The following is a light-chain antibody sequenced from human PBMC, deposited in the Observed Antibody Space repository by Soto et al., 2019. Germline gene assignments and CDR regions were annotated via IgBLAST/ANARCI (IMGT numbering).Light chain of an antibody. CDR1: QGVSRK. Sequence: EIVMTQSPATLSVSPGERATLSCRASQGVSRKLAWYQHKPGQAPRLLIYAASTRATGIPARFSGSGSGTDFTLTISSLQSEDFAVYYCHQYNHWLTWTFGQGTKVDIK. V-gene: IGKV3-15*01. J-gene: IGKJ1*01. CDR2: AAS. CDR3: HQYNHWLTWT.